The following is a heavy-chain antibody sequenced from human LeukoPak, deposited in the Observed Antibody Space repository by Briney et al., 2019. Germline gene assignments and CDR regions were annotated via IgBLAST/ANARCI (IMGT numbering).Heavy chain of an antibody. D-gene: IGHD3-10*01. CDR1: GFIVRSTY. CDR2: IYSDGST. Sequence: GGSLRLSCAASGFIVRSTYMSWVRQSLGKGLEWVSVIYSDGSTYYADSVKGRSTISRDNSENTLSLQMNSLRADDTAVYYCATVMKGPAGADCWGQGTLVTVSS. CDR3: ATVMKGPAGADC. J-gene: IGHJ4*02. V-gene: IGHV3-53*01.